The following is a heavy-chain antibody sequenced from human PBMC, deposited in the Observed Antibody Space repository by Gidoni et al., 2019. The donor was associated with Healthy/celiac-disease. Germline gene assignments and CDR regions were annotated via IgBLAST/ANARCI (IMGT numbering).Heavy chain of an antibody. CDR2: LIPIFGTA. CDR1: GGTFSSYA. V-gene: IGHV1-69*06. CDR3: ARGGRDGYIGNWYFDL. J-gene: IGHJ2*01. D-gene: IGHD5-12*01. Sequence: QVQLVQPGAWLKKPGSSLKASCKASGGTFSSYAISWVRQAPGQGLEWMGGLIPIFGTANYAQKFQGRVTITADKSTSTAYMELSSLRSEDTAVYYCARGGRDGYIGNWYFDLWGRGTLVTVSS.